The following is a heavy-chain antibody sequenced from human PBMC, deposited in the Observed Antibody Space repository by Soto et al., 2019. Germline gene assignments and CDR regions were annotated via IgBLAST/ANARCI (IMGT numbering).Heavy chain of an antibody. V-gene: IGHV4-39*01. Sequence: QLQLQESGPGLVKPSETLSLTCTVSGGSISSSSYYWGWIRQPPGKGLEWIGSIYYSGSTYYNPSLKSRVTISVDTSKNQFSLKLSSVTAADTAVYYCARLITIFGVAYWGQGTLVTVSS. CDR2: IYYSGST. CDR1: GGSISSSSYY. D-gene: IGHD3-3*01. J-gene: IGHJ4*02. CDR3: ARLITIFGVAY.